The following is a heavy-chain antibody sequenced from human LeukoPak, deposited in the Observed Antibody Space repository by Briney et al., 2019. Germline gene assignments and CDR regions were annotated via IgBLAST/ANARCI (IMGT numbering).Heavy chain of an antibody. CDR1: GYTFTGYY. CDR3: ATGDFLSGSYYAFDP. V-gene: IGHV1-2*02. CDR2: INPNSGGT. J-gene: IGHJ5*02. D-gene: IGHD1-26*01. Sequence: ASVKVSCKASGYTFTGYYMHWVRQAPGQGLEWMGWINPNSGGTNYAQKFQGRVTMTRDTSISTAYMELSRLSSDDTAVYYCATGDFLSGSYYAFDPWGQGTLVTVSS.